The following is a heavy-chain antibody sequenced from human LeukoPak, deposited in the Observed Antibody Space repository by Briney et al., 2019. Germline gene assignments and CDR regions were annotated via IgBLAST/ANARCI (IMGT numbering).Heavy chain of an antibody. CDR3: TRAPSEIGGYYPEYFRH. CDR1: GFTFRSYW. Sequence: GGSLRLSCAASGFTFRSYWMHWVRQAPGKGLVWVSRIKSDGSTNYADSVKGRFTISRDNAKNTVSLQMNSLRAEDTGVYYCTRAPSEIGGYYPEYFRHWGQGTLVTVSS. V-gene: IGHV3-74*01. D-gene: IGHD3-22*01. CDR2: IKSDGST. J-gene: IGHJ1*01.